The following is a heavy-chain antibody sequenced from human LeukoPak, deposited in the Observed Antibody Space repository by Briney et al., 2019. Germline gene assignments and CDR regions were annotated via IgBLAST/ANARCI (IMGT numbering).Heavy chain of an antibody. V-gene: IGHV3-53*01. J-gene: IGHJ6*02. CDR2: IYSGGST. CDR1: GFTVSNNY. CDR3: ASDYTNYDLLTGCYPDV. Sequence: PGGSLRLSCAASGFTVSNNYMSWVRQAPGKGLEWVSVIYSGGSTYYADSVKGRFTISRDNSKNTPYLQMNSLRAEDTAVYYCASDYTNYDLLTGCYPDVWGQGTTVTVSS. D-gene: IGHD3-9*01.